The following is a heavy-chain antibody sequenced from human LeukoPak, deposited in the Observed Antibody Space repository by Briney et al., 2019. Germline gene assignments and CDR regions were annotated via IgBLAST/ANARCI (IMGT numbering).Heavy chain of an antibody. J-gene: IGHJ6*03. CDR2: IYTSGST. CDR1: GGSISSGSYY. CDR3: ARVEPDYYYYYMDV. V-gene: IGHV4-61*02. Sequence: SETLSLTCTVSGGSISSGSYYWTWIRQPAGKGLEWIGRIYTSGSTNYNPSLKSRVTISVDTSKNQFSLKLSSVTAADTAVYYCARVEPDYYYYYMDVWGKGTTVTVSS. D-gene: IGHD1-14*01.